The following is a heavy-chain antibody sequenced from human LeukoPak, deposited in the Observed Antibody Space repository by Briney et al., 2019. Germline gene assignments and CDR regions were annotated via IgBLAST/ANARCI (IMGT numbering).Heavy chain of an antibody. V-gene: IGHV3-30-3*01. CDR1: GFSFDTFS. J-gene: IGHJ6*02. Sequence: GGSLRLSCTAFGFSFDTFSMHWVRQIPGKGLEWVAVISNDESKIYYAGSVKGRFTISRVNSRSTLYLQMDSLRPDDTAVYYCARSNEPSKWWAYAMDVWGQGTMVTVSS. CDR3: ARSNEPSKWWAYAMDV. D-gene: IGHD2-8*01. CDR2: ISNDESKI.